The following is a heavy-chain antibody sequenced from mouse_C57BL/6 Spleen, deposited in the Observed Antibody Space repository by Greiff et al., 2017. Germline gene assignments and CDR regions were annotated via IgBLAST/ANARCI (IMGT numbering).Heavy chain of an antibody. CDR2: IYPGDGDT. D-gene: IGHD1-1*01. Sequence: ESGAELVKPGASVKISCKASGYAFSSYWMNWVKQRPGKGLEWIGQIYPGDGDTNYNGKFKGKATLTADKSSSTAYMQLSSLTSEDSAVYFCARKDYGSSLWYFDVWGTGTTVTVSS. CDR1: GYAFSSYW. J-gene: IGHJ1*03. V-gene: IGHV1-80*01. CDR3: ARKDYGSSLWYFDV.